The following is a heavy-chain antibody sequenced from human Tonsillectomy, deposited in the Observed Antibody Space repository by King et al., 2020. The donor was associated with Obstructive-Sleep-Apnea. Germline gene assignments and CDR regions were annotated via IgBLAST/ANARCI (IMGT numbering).Heavy chain of an antibody. V-gene: IGHV3-30*02. CDR1: GFTFSSYG. D-gene: IGHD6-13*01. J-gene: IGHJ5*02. Sequence: VQLVESGGGVVQPGRSLRLSCAASGFTFSSYGMHWVRQAPGKGLEWVAFIRYDGSNKHYADSVKGRFTISRDNSKNTLYLQMNSLRAEDTAVYYCAKDTIAAAGTGWFDPWGQGTLATVSS. CDR2: IRYDGSNK. CDR3: AKDTIAAAGTGWFDP.